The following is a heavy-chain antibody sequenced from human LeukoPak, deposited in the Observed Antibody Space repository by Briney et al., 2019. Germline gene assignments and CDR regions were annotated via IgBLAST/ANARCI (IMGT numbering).Heavy chain of an antibody. CDR2: LHDSRIT. Sequence: SETLSLTCTVSGRSSSRYYWRWSRPPPGKGQEWMGYLHDSRITSNNPSFKSRATISVDTSKSQFSLKLTSVTAADTAVSYCARDGYTIASYFDYWGQGALVTVSS. CDR1: GRSSSRYY. J-gene: IGHJ4*02. V-gene: IGHV4-59*01. CDR3: ARDGYTIASYFDY. D-gene: IGHD5-24*01.